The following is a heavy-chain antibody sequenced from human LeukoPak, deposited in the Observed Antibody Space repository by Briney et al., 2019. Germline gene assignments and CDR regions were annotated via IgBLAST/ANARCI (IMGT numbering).Heavy chain of an antibody. CDR1: GYTISSGYY. Sequence: SETLSLTCAVSGYTISSGYYWGWIRQPPGKGLEWIGSIYHSGSTYYNPSLKSRVTISVDTSKNQFSLKLSSVTAADTAVYYCARDMCSSGYSNGRYFDYWGQGTLVTVSS. CDR3: ARDMCSSGYSNGRYFDY. D-gene: IGHD6-19*01. J-gene: IGHJ4*02. V-gene: IGHV4-38-2*02. CDR2: IYHSGST.